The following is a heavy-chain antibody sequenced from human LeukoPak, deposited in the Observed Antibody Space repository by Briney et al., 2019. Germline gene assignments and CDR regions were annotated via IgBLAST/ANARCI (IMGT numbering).Heavy chain of an antibody. J-gene: IGHJ4*02. V-gene: IGHV3-48*02. CDR1: GFTFSSYG. Sequence: PGGSLRLSCAASGFTFSSYGMNWVRQAPGKGLEWVSYISSSSSTIYYADSVKGRFTISRDNAKNSLYLQMNSLRDEDTAVYYCARDRPTDYDFWSGYPDYWGQGTLVTVSS. D-gene: IGHD3-3*01. CDR3: ARDRPTDYDFWSGYPDY. CDR2: ISSSSSTI.